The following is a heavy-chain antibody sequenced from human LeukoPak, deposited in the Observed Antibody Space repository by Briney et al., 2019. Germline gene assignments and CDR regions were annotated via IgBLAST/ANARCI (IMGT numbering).Heavy chain of an antibody. D-gene: IGHD6-13*01. V-gene: IGHV3-11*01. CDR3: ARVLGGSSCTDY. CDR1: GFTFSDYH. CDR2: ISSSGSTI. Sequence: GGSLRLSCAASGFTFSDYHMSWIRQAPGKGLEWVSDISSSGSTIYYADSVKGRFTISRDNDKNSLYLQMNSLRAEDTAVYYCARVLGGSSCTDYWGQXTMVTVSS. J-gene: IGHJ4*02.